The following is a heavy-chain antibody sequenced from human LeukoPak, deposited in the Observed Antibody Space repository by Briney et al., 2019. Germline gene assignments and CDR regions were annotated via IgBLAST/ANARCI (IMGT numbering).Heavy chain of an antibody. J-gene: IGHJ6*03. CDR2: IYYSGST. CDR1: GGSISSYY. V-gene: IGHV4-59*01. D-gene: IGHD1-26*01. CDR3: ARVASGSYSGYYYYMDV. Sequence: SETLSLTCTVSGGSISSYYWSWIRQPPGKGLEWIGYIYYSGSTNYNPSLKSRVTISVDTSKNQFSLKLSSVTAADTAVYYCARVASGSYSGYYYYMDVWGKGTTVTIFS.